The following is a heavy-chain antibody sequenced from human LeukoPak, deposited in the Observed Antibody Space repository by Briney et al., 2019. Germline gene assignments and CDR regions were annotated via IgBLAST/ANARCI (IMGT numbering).Heavy chain of an antibody. Sequence: GGSLRLSCAASGFTVSSNYMSWVRQAPGKGLEWVSAISGSGGSTYYADSVKGRFTISRDNSKNTLYLQMNSLRAEDTAVYYCAKFEVNYYYDSSGYPDYWGQGTLVTVSS. V-gene: IGHV3-23*01. CDR3: AKFEVNYYYDSSGYPDY. J-gene: IGHJ4*02. CDR1: GFTVSSNY. CDR2: ISGSGGST. D-gene: IGHD3-22*01.